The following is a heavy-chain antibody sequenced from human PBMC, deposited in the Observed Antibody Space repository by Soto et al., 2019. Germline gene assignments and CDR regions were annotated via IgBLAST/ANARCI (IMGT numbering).Heavy chain of an antibody. CDR3: ARVAVAGTRVDY. J-gene: IGHJ4*02. CDR1: GGSISSSNW. V-gene: IGHV4-4*02. D-gene: IGHD6-19*01. Sequence: LRETLSLTCAVSGGSISSSNWWSWVRQPPGKGLEWIGEIYHSGSTNYNPTLKSRVTISVDKSKNQFSLKLSSVTAADTAVYYCARVAVAGTRVDYWGQGTLVTVSS. CDR2: IYHSGST.